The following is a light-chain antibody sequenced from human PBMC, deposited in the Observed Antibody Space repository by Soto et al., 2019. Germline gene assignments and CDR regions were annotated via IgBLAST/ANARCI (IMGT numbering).Light chain of an antibody. J-gene: IGKJ4*01. CDR1: QGIGSY. CDR2: VAS. Sequence: DIQLTQSPSFLSASVGDRVTITCRASQGIGSYIAWYQQKPGKVPNLLIYVASTLQSGVPSRFSGSGSGTEVTLTISSLQPEDFATYYCQQFGSYPLTFGGGTEVEIK. CDR3: QQFGSYPLT. V-gene: IGKV1-9*01.